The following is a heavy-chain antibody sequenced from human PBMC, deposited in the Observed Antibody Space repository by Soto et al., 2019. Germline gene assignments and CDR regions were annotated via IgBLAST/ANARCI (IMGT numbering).Heavy chain of an antibody. Sequence: GESLKISCKGSGYSFTSYWISWVRQMPGKGLEWMGRIDPSDSYTNYSPSFQGHVTISADKSISTAYLQWSSLKASDTAMYYCARLGIVVVQAAIAYYGMDVWGPGTTVTF. J-gene: IGHJ6*02. D-gene: IGHD2-2*03. CDR2: IDPSDSYT. V-gene: IGHV5-10-1*01. CDR3: ARLGIVVVQAAIAYYGMDV. CDR1: GYSFTSYW.